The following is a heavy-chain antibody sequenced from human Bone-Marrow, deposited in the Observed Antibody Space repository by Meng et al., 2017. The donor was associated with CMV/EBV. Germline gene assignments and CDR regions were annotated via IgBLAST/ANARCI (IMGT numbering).Heavy chain of an antibody. CDR3: ARDGAVVPAAIGYYGMDV. Sequence: GGSLRLSCAASGFTVSSYAMHWVRQAPGKALEWVAVISYDGSNKYYADSVKGRFTISRDNSKNTLYLQMNSLRAEDTAVYYCARDGAVVPAAIGYYGMDVWGQGTTVTVSS. J-gene: IGHJ6*02. CDR2: ISYDGSNK. D-gene: IGHD2-2*01. V-gene: IGHV3-30*04. CDR1: GFTVSSYA.